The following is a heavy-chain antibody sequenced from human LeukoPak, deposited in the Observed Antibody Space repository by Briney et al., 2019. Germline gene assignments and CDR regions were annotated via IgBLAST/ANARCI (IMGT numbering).Heavy chain of an antibody. V-gene: IGHV1-69*06. CDR2: IIPIFGKA. D-gene: IGHD3-10*01. CDR1: VGTFSSYA. CDR3: ASLAYYYGSGRLVNWFDP. Sequence: SVKLSSKASVGTFSSYAISWARQAPGPGLEWMGGIIPIFGKANYAQKFHGRVTITADKSTSTAYMELSSLRSEDTAVYYCASLAYYYGSGRLVNWFDPWRQGTLVTVSS. J-gene: IGHJ5*02.